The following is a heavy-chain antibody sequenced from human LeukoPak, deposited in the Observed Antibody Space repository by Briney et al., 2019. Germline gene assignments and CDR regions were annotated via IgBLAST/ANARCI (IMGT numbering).Heavy chain of an antibody. Sequence: PSETLSLTCTVSGGSLSSSSYYWVWIRQPPGEGLEWIGSINYSGSTYKNPSLKSRVTTSVDTSKNQFSLKLSSVTAADTAVYYCARSPMVRGVTVLFYFDYWGQGTLVTVSS. V-gene: IGHV4-39*01. D-gene: IGHD3-10*01. J-gene: IGHJ4*02. CDR2: INYSGST. CDR3: ARSPMVRGVTVLFYFDY. CDR1: GGSLSSSSYY.